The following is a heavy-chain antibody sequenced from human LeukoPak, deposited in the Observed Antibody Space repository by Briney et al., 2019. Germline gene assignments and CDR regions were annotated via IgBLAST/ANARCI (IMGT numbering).Heavy chain of an antibody. D-gene: IGHD5-18*01. CDR3: ASVDTAMAVP. J-gene: IGHJ4*02. CDR1: GFTFSSYG. CDR2: IRYDGSNK. V-gene: IGHV3-30*02. Sequence: GGSLRLSCAASGFTFSSYGMHCVRQAPGKGLEWVAFIRYDGSNKYYADSVKGLFTIFRDNSKITLYLKMNSLRAEDTAVYYCASVDTAMAVPWVQGTLVTVSS.